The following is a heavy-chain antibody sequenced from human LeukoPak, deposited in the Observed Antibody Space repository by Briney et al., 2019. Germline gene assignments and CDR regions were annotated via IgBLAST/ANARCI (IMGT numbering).Heavy chain of an antibody. Sequence: PSETLSLTCTVSGASITSYYWSWIRQPPGKGLEWIGYINYSGSTNYNPSLRSRVTISVDTSRSHFSLNLNSVTAADTAVYYCARSIFGGTSGGYYMDVWGKGTTVTVSS. CDR3: ARSIFGGTSGGYYMDV. D-gene: IGHD3-3*01. V-gene: IGHV4-59*08. J-gene: IGHJ6*03. CDR1: GASITSYY. CDR2: INYSGST.